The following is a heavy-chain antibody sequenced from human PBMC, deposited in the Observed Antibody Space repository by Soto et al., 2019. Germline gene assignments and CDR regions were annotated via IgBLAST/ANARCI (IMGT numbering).Heavy chain of an antibody. CDR2: IIPIFGTA. Sequence: VQLVQSGAEVKKPGSSVKVSCKASGGTFSSYAISWVRQAPGQGLEWMGGIIPIFGTANYAQKFQGRVTITADESTSTAYMELSSLRSEDTAVYYCAREPYYCSSTSCYTPTDYYYGMDVWGQGTTVTVSS. D-gene: IGHD2-2*02. CDR1: GGTFSSYA. V-gene: IGHV1-69*01. J-gene: IGHJ6*02. CDR3: AREPYYCSSTSCYTPTDYYYGMDV.